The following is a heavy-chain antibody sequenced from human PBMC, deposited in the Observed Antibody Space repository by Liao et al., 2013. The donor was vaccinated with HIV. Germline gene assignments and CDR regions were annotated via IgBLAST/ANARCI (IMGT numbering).Heavy chain of an antibody. CDR1: GGSFNNGYFY. V-gene: IGHV4-61*02. CDR2: ISSSGST. J-gene: IGHJ4*02. CDR3: ARGRGYYDSTGYFTY. Sequence: QVQLQESGPGLVKPSQTLSLTCTVSGGSFNNGYFYWNWIRQPAGRGLEWVGHISSSGSTNYAPSLKSRVTISIDTSRNQFSLKLSSVTAADTAVYYCARGRGYYDSTGYFTYWGQGTLVTVSS. D-gene: IGHD3-22*01.